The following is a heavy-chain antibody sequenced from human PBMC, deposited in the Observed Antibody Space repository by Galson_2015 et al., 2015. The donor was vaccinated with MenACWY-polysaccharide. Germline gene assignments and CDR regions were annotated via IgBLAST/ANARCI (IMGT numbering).Heavy chain of an antibody. CDR1: GFTFGDYA. Sequence: SLRLSCTTSGFTFGDYAMAWFRQAPGKGLEWVGFIRCKASGETTGYAASVKGRFTISRDDSKSTAYLQMNSLQTEDTAIYYCTRDRPIDYWGQGTLVTVSS. J-gene: IGHJ4*02. CDR3: TRDRPIDY. CDR2: IRCKASGETT. V-gene: IGHV3-49*03.